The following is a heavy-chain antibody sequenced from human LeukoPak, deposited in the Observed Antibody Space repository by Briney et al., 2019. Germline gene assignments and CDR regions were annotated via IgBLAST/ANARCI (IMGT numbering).Heavy chain of an antibody. CDR2: IYSGGST. CDR3: ARSGKIYFDWLLDY. V-gene: IGHV3-66*01. Sequence: GGSLRLSCAASEFSVGSNYMTWVRQAPGKGLEWVSLIYSGGSTYYADSVKGRFTISRDNSKNTLYLQMNSLRAEDTAVYYCARSGKIYFDWLLDYWGQGTLVTVSS. CDR1: EFSVGSNY. D-gene: IGHD3-9*01. J-gene: IGHJ4*02.